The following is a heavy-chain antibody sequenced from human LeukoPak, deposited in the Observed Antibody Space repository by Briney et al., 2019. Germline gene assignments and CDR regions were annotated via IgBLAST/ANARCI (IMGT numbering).Heavy chain of an antibody. CDR2: IYPGDSDT. J-gene: IGHJ3*02. D-gene: IGHD6-19*01. CDR1: GYSFTSYW. Sequence: GESLKISCKGSGYSFTSYWIGWVRQMPGKGLEWMGIIYPGDSDTRYSPSFQGQVTISADKSISTAYLQWSSLKASDTAMYYCACKKSSGWYKDAFDIWGQGTMVTVSS. V-gene: IGHV5-51*01. CDR3: ACKKSSGWYKDAFDI.